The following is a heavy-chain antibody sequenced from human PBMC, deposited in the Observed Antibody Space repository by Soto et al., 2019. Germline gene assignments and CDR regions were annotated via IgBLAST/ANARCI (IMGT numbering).Heavy chain of an antibody. CDR1: GGSFSGYY. CDR2: INHSGST. V-gene: IGHV4-34*01. J-gene: IGHJ6*02. Sequence: PSETLSLTCAVYGGSFSGYYWSWIRQPPGKGLERIGEINHSGSTNYNPSLKSRVTISVDTSKNQFSLKLSSVTAADTAVYYCARGPYYDFWSGYYRGPGRYYYYGMDVWGQGTTVTVSS. CDR3: ARGPYYDFWSGYYRGPGRYYYYGMDV. D-gene: IGHD3-3*01.